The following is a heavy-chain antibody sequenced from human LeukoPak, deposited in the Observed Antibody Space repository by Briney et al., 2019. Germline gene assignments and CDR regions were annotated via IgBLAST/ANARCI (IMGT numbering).Heavy chain of an antibody. V-gene: IGHV6-1*01. Sequence: SQTLSLTCAISGDSVSINIAAWTWIRQSPSRGLEWLGRTYYRSKWYNDYAVSVKSRLTINPDTSKNQFSLQLNSVTPEDTAVYYCTRDQDGMDVWGQGTTVTVSS. CDR1: GDSVSINIAA. CDR2: TYYRSKWYN. J-gene: IGHJ6*02. CDR3: TRDQDGMDV.